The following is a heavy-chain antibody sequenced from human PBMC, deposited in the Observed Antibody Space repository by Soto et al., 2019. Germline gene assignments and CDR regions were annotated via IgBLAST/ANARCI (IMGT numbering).Heavy chain of an antibody. CDR1: GDSITRRDYY. D-gene: IGHD1-20*01. CDR2: IHHSGAA. J-gene: IGHJ5*01. Sequence: TLSLTCTVSGDSITRRDYYLTWIRQYPGKGLEWIGYIHHSGAAHYNPSLKSRLTISVDTSRNQFSLKLTSVTAADTAVYYCARAIGGNNWNPNWFDSWGQGTKVTVSS. CDR3: ARAIGGNNWNPNWFDS. V-gene: IGHV4-31*03.